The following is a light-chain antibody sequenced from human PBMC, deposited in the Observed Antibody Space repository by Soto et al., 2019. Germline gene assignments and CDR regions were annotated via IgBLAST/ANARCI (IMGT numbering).Light chain of an antibody. CDR3: QKYNSYSPRT. V-gene: IGKV1-5*01. CDR2: GAS. CDR1: DSISKR. J-gene: IGKJ1*01. Sequence: DIQMTQSPSTLSASIGDRVTITCRASDSISKRLAWYQQKPGKAPRLLIYGASSLQSGVPSRFSGSGSGTEFTLTISGLQPDDFATYYCQKYNSYSPRTFGQGTKVDIK.